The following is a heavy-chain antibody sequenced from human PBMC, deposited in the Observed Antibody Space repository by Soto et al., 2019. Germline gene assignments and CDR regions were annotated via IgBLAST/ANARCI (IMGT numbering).Heavy chain of an antibody. Sequence: ASVKVSCKASGGTFSSYAISWVRQAPGQGLEWMGGIIPIFGTANYAQKFQGRVTITADESTSTAYMELSSLRSEDTAVYYCASSRWAAAGDYYYGMDVWGQGTTVTVSS. CDR1: GGTFSSYA. CDR2: IIPIFGTA. D-gene: IGHD6-13*01. V-gene: IGHV1-69*13. CDR3: ASSRWAAAGDYYYGMDV. J-gene: IGHJ6*02.